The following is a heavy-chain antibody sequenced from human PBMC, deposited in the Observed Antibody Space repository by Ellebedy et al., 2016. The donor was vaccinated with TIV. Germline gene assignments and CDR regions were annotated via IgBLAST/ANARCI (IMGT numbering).Heavy chain of an antibody. Sequence: PGGSLRLFCAASGFSINTYWMSRVRQAPGKGLQWVANIKMDGSEKYYVDSVEGRFTISRDNAKNSLYLHMNSLRADDTAVYYCAKTQLLTFDCFNLWGQGTMVTVSS. CDR2: IKMDGSEK. CDR3: AKTQLLTFDCFNL. J-gene: IGHJ3*01. D-gene: IGHD3-16*01. CDR1: GFSINTYW. V-gene: IGHV3-7*03.